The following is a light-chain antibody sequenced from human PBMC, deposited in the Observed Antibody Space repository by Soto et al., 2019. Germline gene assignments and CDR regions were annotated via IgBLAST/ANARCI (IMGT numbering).Light chain of an antibody. J-gene: IGLJ1*01. CDR3: CSYAGSYNIYL. V-gene: IGLV2-14*01. CDR2: EVS. CDR1: RSDVGGSKY. Sequence: QSVLTQPASVSGSPGQSITISCTGTRSDVGGSKYVSWYQQYPGKAPKVMIYEVSDRPAGVSNRFSGSKSGNTASLTISGLQAEDEGDYYCCSYAGSYNIYLFGTGTKVTVL.